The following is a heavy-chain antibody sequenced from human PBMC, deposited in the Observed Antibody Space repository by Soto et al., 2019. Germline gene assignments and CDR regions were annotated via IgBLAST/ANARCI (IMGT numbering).Heavy chain of an antibody. CDR3: VSGNYLEF. V-gene: IGHV3-30-3*01. CDR2: ISYDGSNK. D-gene: IGHD1-26*01. J-gene: IGHJ4*02. Sequence: QVQLVESGGGVVQPGRSLRLSCAASGFTFSSYAMHWVRQAPGKGLEWVAVISYDGSNKYYADPVKGRFTITRDNSKNTLYLQMNSLTAEDTAVFYCVSGNYLEFWGQGTLVTVSS. CDR1: GFTFSSYA.